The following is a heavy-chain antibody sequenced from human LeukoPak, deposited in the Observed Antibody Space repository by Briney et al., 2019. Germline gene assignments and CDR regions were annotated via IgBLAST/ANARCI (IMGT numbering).Heavy chain of an antibody. CDR3: ARDRGSGSTCALDI. J-gene: IGHJ3*02. CDR1: GFTFSSYS. D-gene: IGHD1-26*01. CDR2: ISSSSSYI. V-gene: IGHV3-21*01. Sequence: GGSLRLFCAASGFTFSSYSMNWVGQDPGKGLEWVSSISSSSSYIYYADSVKGRFTISRDNAENSLYLQMNSLRAEDTAVYYFARDRGSGSTCALDICGQGTMVTVSS.